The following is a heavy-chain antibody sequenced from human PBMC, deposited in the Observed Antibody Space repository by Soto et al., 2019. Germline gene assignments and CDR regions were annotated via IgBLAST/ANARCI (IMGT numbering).Heavy chain of an antibody. J-gene: IGHJ6*02. V-gene: IGHV3-7*05. CDR2: IKQDGSEK. CDR3: VLMVLSGMDV. Sequence: GGSLRLSCAASGFTFSSHWMSWVRQAPGKGLEWVANIKQDGSEKYYVDSVKGRFTISRDNAKNSLYLQMNSLRAEDTAVYYCVLMVLSGMDVWGQGTTVTVSS. D-gene: IGHD2-8*01. CDR1: GFTFSSHW.